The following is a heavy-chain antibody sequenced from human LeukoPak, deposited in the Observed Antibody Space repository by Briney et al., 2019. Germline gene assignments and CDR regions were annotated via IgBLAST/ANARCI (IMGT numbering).Heavy chain of an antibody. J-gene: IGHJ6*02. CDR3: ATAPQLATAYFSNRYYYYGMDV. D-gene: IGHD6-6*01. V-gene: IGHV1-24*01. CDR1: GYTLTELS. Sequence: ASVKVSCKVSGYTLTELSMHWVRQAPGKGLEWMGGFDPEDGETIYAQKFQGRVTMTEDTSTDTAYMELSSLRSEDTAVYYCATAPQLATAYFSNRYYYYGMDVWGQGTTVTVSS. CDR2: FDPEDGET.